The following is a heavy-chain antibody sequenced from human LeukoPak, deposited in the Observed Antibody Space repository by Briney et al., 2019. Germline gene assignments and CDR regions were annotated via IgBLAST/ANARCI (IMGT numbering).Heavy chain of an antibody. J-gene: IGHJ3*02. Sequence: AGSLRLSCAASGFTFSSYAMSWVRQAPGKGLEWVSAISGSGGSTYYADSVKGRFTISRDNSKNTLYLQMNSLRAEDTAVYYCARVPYDYVWGSYRLGAFDIWGQGTMVTVSS. D-gene: IGHD3-16*02. CDR3: ARVPYDYVWGSYRLGAFDI. V-gene: IGHV3-23*01. CDR2: ISGSGGST. CDR1: GFTFSSYA.